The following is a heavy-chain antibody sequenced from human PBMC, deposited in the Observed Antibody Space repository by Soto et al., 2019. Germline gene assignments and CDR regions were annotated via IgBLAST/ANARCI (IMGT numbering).Heavy chain of an antibody. J-gene: IGHJ6*02. CDR1: GFTFSSFG. CDR3: ARGAISTKGMDA. Sequence: EVQLLESGGGLVQPGGSLRLSCVASGFTFSSFGMSWVRQAPGKGLQWFSAINDGGAYTYYANSVKGRFTISRDNFKDTLYLQMNSLTAEDTAIYYCARGAISTKGMDAWGQGTTVTVSS. CDR2: INDGGAYT. V-gene: IGHV3-23*01. D-gene: IGHD2-2*01.